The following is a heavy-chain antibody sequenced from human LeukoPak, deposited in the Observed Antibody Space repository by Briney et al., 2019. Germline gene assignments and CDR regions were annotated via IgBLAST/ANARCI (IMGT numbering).Heavy chain of an antibody. V-gene: IGHV3-30-3*01. CDR1: GFTFSSYA. D-gene: IGHD3-10*01. CDR2: ISYDGSNK. Sequence: PGRSLRLSCAASGFTFSSYAMHWVRQAPGKGLEWVAVISYDGSNKYYADSVKGRFTISRDNSKNTLYLQMNSLRAEDTAVYYCARDVVRGVIIDLPDYWGQGTLVTVSS. J-gene: IGHJ4*02. CDR3: ARDVVRGVIIDLPDY.